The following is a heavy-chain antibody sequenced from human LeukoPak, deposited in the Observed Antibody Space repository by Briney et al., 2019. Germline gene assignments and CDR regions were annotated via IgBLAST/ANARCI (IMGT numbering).Heavy chain of an antibody. Sequence: SEPRSLTCTVSGGSVYTSDDYCGWVRQPPGKGPEWIGDIFYTGKTNYNPSLKSRVSISIDTSKNQFSLKLTSVTAADTAVYYCARVFDSWGQGTLVTVSS. CDR1: GGSVYTSDDY. CDR3: ARVFDS. V-gene: IGHV4-39*07. J-gene: IGHJ4*02. CDR2: IFYTGKT.